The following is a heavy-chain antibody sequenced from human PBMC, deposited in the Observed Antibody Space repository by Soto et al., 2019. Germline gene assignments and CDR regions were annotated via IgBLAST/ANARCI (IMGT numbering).Heavy chain of an antibody. CDR1: GGSFSGYY. D-gene: IGHD6-19*01. CDR3: ARVAVAGTPY. J-gene: IGHJ4*02. CDR2: INHSGST. Sequence: QVQLQQWGAGLLKPSETLSLTCAVYGGSFSGYYWSWIRQPPGKGLEWIGEINHSGSTNYNPSLKSRVTISVDTSENQFSLKLSSVTAADTAVYYCARVAVAGTPYWGQGTLVTVSS. V-gene: IGHV4-34*01.